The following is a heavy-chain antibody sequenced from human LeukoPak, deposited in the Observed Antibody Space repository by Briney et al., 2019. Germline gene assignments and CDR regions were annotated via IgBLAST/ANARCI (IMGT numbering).Heavy chain of an antibody. CDR1: GFTFNNYA. D-gene: IGHD2-2*01. CDR2: ISDSGGSR. Sequence: GGSLRLSCAASGFTFNNYAMSWVRQAPGKGLEWVSVISDSGGSRYYADSVKGRFTISRDNSKNTLYLQMNSLRAEDTAVYYCAKPGDTSSATYYYYGMDVWGQGTTVTVSS. V-gene: IGHV3-23*01. J-gene: IGHJ6*02. CDR3: AKPGDTSSATYYYYGMDV.